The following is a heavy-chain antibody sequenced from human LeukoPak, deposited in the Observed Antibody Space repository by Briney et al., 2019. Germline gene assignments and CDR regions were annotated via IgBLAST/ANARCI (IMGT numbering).Heavy chain of an antibody. J-gene: IGHJ4*02. D-gene: IGHD5-18*01. V-gene: IGHV3-33*06. Sequence: GGSLRLSCAASGFTFSSYGMHWVRQAPGKGLEWVAVIWYDGSNKYYADSVKGRFTISRDNSKNTLYLQMNSLRAEDTAVYYCAKESGYSYGFVDYWGQGTLVTVSS. CDR1: GFTFSSYG. CDR2: IWYDGSNK. CDR3: AKESGYSYGFVDY.